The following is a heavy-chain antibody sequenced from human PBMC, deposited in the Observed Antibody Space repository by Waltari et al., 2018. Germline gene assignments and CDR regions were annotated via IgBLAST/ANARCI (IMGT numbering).Heavy chain of an antibody. CDR3: TRNVYGSGGDWFDP. J-gene: IGHJ5*02. CDR2: NGATHAKI. V-gene: IGHV3-21*01. Sequence: EVRLAESGVGLVKPGGSLRLSCPVAGFAFSEYDNNCVRQAPGKVLVWVSTNGATHAKIFYADSVKGRFTVSRDNGKNALSLPMDNLSAEDSGIYYCTRNVYGSGGDWFDPWGQGTLVTVSS. D-gene: IGHD3-16*01. CDR1: GFAFSEYD.